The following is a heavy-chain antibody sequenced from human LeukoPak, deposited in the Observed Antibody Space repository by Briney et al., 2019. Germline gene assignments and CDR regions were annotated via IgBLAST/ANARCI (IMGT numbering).Heavy chain of an antibody. CDR2: ISYDGSNK. Sequence: GGSLRLSCAASGSTFSSYGMNWVRQAPGKGLEWVAVISYDGSNKYYADSVKGRFAISRDNSKNTLYLQMNSLRAEDTAVYYCAKRMGPSIAATDLDYWGQGTLVTVSS. D-gene: IGHD6-13*01. CDR1: GSTFSSYG. V-gene: IGHV3-30*18. CDR3: AKRMGPSIAATDLDY. J-gene: IGHJ4*02.